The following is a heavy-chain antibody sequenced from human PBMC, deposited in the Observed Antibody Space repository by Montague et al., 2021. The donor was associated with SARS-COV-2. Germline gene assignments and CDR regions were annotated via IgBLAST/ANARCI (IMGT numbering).Heavy chain of an antibody. CDR1: GTSITSYY. Sequence: SETLSLTCSVSGTSITSYYWNWIRQPPGKGLEWIGYISDSGSTNYSHSLKSRVTMSVDTSKNQMSLKLTSVTAADTAVYYCARGCLSYFGAGSHCYGMDVWGQGTTVTVSS. CDR3: ARGCLSYFGAGSHCYGMDV. D-gene: IGHD3-10*01. V-gene: IGHV4-59*01. CDR2: ISDSGST. J-gene: IGHJ6*02.